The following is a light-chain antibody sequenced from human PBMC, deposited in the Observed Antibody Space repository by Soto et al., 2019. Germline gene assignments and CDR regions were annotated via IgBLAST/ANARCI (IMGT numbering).Light chain of an antibody. CDR2: EVS. V-gene: IGLV2-14*01. CDR3: SSFTTRHTWV. Sequence: QSALTQPASVSGSPGQSITISCTGTSSDVGGYNYVSWYQQYPGKAPKVLIYEVSNRPSGVSNRFSGSKSANTASLTISGLQAEDEADYYCSSFTTRHTWVFGGGTQLTVL. CDR1: SSDVGGYNY. J-gene: IGLJ3*02.